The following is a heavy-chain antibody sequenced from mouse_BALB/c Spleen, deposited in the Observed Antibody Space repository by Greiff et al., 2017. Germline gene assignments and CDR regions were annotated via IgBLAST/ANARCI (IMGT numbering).Heavy chain of an antibody. CDR3: ARARTGTYYFDY. CDR2: INSNGGST. V-gene: IGHV5-6-3*01. D-gene: IGHD4-1*01. Sequence: DVMLVESGGGLVQPGGSLKLSCAASGFTFSSYGMSWVRQTPDKRLELVATINSNGGSTYYPDSVKGRFTISRDNAKNTLYLQMSSLKSEDTAMYYCARARTGTYYFDYWGQGTTLTVSS. J-gene: IGHJ2*01. CDR1: GFTFSSYG.